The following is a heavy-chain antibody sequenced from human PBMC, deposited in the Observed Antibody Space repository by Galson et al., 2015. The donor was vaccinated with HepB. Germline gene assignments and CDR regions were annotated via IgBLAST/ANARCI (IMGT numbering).Heavy chain of an antibody. CDR2: IYYSGST. V-gene: IGHV4-39*07. Sequence: ETLSLTCTVSGGSISSSSYYWGWIRQPPGKGLEWIGSIYYSGSTYYNPSLKSRVTISVDTSKNQFSLKLSSVTAADTAVYYCARDSYSSSWYNWFDPWGRGTLVTVSS. CDR3: ARDSYSSSWYNWFDP. CDR1: GGSISSSSYY. J-gene: IGHJ5*02. D-gene: IGHD6-13*01.